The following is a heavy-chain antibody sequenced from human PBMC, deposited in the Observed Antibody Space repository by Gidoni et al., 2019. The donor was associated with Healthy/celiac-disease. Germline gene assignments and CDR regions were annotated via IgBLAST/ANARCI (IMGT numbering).Heavy chain of an antibody. CDR3: AKDHILTGYYKWRGYFDY. Sequence: EVQLLESGGGLVQPGGSLRLSCAASGFTFSSYAMSWVRQAPGKGLEWVSAISGSGGSTYYADSVKGRFTISRDNSKNTLYLQMNSLRAEDTAVYYCAKDHILTGYYKWRGYFDYWGQGTLVTVSS. CDR1: GFTFSSYA. V-gene: IGHV3-23*01. D-gene: IGHD3-9*01. CDR2: ISGSGGST. J-gene: IGHJ4*02.